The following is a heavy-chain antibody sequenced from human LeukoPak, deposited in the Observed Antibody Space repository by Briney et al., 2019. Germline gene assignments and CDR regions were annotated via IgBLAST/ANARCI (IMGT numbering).Heavy chain of an antibody. CDR1: GFTFSSYW. V-gene: IGHV3-7*01. Sequence: WGSLRLSCAASGFTFSSYWMSWVRQAPGKGLEWVANIKQDGSEKYCVDSVKGRFTISRDNANNSLYLQMNSLRAEDTAVYYCARDPRVDSSWYRAFDYWGQGTLVTVSS. CDR2: IKQDGSEK. CDR3: ARDPRVDSSWYRAFDY. D-gene: IGHD6-13*01. J-gene: IGHJ4*02.